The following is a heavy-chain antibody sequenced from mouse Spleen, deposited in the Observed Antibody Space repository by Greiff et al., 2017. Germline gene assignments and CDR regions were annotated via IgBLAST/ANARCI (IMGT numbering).Heavy chain of an antibody. D-gene: IGHD1-3*01. V-gene: IGHV1-15*01. CDR1: GYTFTDYE. J-gene: IGHJ2*01. CDR3: IRKPKKSYYFDY. CDR2: IDPETGGT. Sequence: QVQLQQSGAELVRPGASVTLSCKASGYTFTDYEMHWVKQTPVHGLEWIGAIDPETGGTAYNQKFKGKAILTADKSSSTAYMELRSLTSEDSAVYYCIRKPKKSYYFDYWGQGTTLTVSS.